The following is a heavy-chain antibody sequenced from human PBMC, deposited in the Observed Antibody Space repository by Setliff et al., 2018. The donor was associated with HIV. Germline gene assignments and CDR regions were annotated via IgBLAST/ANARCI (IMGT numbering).Heavy chain of an antibody. V-gene: IGHV3-74*01. CDR1: GLNFNNYW. J-gene: IGHJ4*02. CDR2: IKSDGSVI. D-gene: IGHD2-15*01. CDR3: AADRIVLGDY. Sequence: TGGSLRLSCAGSGLNFNNYWMHWVRQAPGKGLVWVSHIKSDGSVIQYADSVKGRFTIPRDNAKNTLYLQMNSLRVEDTAVYYCAADRIVLGDYWGQGTLVTVSS.